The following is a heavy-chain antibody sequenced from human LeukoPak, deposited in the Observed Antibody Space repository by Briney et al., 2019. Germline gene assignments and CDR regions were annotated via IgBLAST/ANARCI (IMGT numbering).Heavy chain of an antibody. D-gene: IGHD3-10*01. J-gene: IGHJ4*02. V-gene: IGHV1-18*01. Sequence: ASVKVSCKASGYTFTSYGISWVRQAPGQGLEWMGWISAYNGNTNYAQKLQGRVTMTTDTSTSTAYMELRSLRSDDTAVYYCARGGRTRITMIRGVQYPFDYWGQGTLVTVSS. CDR2: ISAYNGNT. CDR1: GYTFTSYG. CDR3: ARGGRTRITMIRGVQYPFDY.